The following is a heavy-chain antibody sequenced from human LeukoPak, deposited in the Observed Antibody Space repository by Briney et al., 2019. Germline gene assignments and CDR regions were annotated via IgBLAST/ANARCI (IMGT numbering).Heavy chain of an antibody. V-gene: IGHV1-2*02. CDR2: INPNSGGT. CDR3: ASLNYYGSGSYYNVTDADP. Sequence: ASVKVSCKASGYTFTGYYMHWVRQAPGQGLEWMGWINPNSGGTNYAQKFQGRVTMTRDTSISTAYMELSRLRSDDTAVYYCASLNYYGSGSYYNVTDADPWGRGTLVTVSS. J-gene: IGHJ5*02. CDR1: GYTFTGYY. D-gene: IGHD3-10*01.